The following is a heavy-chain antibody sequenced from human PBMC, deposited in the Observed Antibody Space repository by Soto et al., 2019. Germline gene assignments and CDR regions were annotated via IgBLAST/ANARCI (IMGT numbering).Heavy chain of an antibody. J-gene: IGHJ6*02. V-gene: IGHV3-11*05. Sequence: QVQLVESGGGLVKPGGSLRLSCAASGFTFSDYYMSWIRQAPGKGLEWVSYISSSSSYTNYADSVKGRFTISRDNAKNSLYLQMNSLRAEDTAVYYCARAYYYDTYYSGMDVWGQGTTVTVSS. D-gene: IGHD3-22*01. CDR1: GFTFSDYY. CDR3: ARAYYYDTYYSGMDV. CDR2: ISSSSSYT.